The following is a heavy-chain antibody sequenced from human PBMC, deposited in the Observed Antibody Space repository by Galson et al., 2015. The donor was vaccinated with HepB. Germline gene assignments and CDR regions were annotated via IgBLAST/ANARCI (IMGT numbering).Heavy chain of an antibody. D-gene: IGHD6-13*01. J-gene: IGHJ4*02. Sequence: SVKVSCKASGYTFTGYYMHWVRQAPGQGLEWMGRINPNSGGTNYAQKFQGRVTMTRDTSISTAYMELSRLRSDDTAVYYCARDVSILRSSSWSTGGYWGQGTLVTVSS. V-gene: IGHV1-2*06. CDR2: INPNSGGT. CDR1: GYTFTGYY. CDR3: ARDVSILRSSSWSTGGY.